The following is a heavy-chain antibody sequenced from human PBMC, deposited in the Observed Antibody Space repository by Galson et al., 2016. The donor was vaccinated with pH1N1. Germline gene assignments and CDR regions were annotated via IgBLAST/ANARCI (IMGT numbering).Heavy chain of an antibody. CDR1: GYTFTNYG. CDR2: MSAYNGNT. V-gene: IGHV1-18*01. Sequence: SVKVSCKASGYTFTNYGITWVRQAPGQGLEWMAWMSAYNGNTNYAQKFQGRVTMATDTSTNTAYMGLRNLTSDDTAVYYCARDVRISLWLPDFWGQGTLVTVSS. J-gene: IGHJ4*02. D-gene: IGHD5-18*01. CDR3: ARDVRISLWLPDF.